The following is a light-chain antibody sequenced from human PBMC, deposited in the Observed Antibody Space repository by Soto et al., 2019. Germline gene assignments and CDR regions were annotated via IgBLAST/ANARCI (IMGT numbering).Light chain of an antibody. CDR1: QSINSF. J-gene: IGKJ1*01. V-gene: IGKV1-39*01. CDR3: QQSYNTPWT. CDR2: AAS. Sequence: DLHVTQSPSSLSASVGDRVTITCRASQSINSFLNWYQQKPGKPPNLLIYAASSLPSGVPSRFSGSGSGTDFTLTINSLQPEDFATYFCQQSYNTPWTFGQGTKVEVK.